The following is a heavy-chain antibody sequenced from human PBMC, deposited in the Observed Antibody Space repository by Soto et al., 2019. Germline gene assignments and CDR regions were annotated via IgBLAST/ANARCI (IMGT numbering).Heavy chain of an antibody. J-gene: IGHJ4*02. CDR2: ISSRSTNI. D-gene: IGHD6-19*01. CDR1: GFTFSGYS. V-gene: IGHV3-21*06. Sequence: PGGSLRLSXVGSGFTFSGYSMAWVRQAPGRGLEWVASISSRSTNIDYADSVKGRFTISRDNAKNLVSLQMSSLRGEDTALYYCAKFTEPGYSSIWYYFEYWGQGTPVTVSS. CDR3: AKFTEPGYSSIWYYFEY.